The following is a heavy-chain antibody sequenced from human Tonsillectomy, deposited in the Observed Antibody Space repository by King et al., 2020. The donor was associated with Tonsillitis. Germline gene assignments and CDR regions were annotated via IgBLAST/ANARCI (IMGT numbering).Heavy chain of an antibody. V-gene: IGHV4-34*01. D-gene: IGHD6-13*01. CDR3: ARGQREVSRASWYKIKGFDY. CDR1: GGSFSGYY. Sequence: VQLQQWGAGLLKPSETLSLTCAVYGGSFSGYYWSWIRQPPGKGLEWIGEINYSGSTNYNPSLKSRVTISVDTSKNQFSLKLSSVTAADTAVYYCARGQREVSRASWYKIKGFDYWGQGTLVTVSS. J-gene: IGHJ4*02. CDR2: INYSGST.